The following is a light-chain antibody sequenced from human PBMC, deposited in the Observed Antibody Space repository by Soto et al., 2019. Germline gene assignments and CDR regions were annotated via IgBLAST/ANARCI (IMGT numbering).Light chain of an antibody. CDR1: QSIGSH. CDR3: LQTYSLPVA. V-gene: IGKV1-39*01. Sequence: IQVAQSPSSLSASVGDRVTITCRASQSIGSHLNWYQQKPGTAPHLLIYGASGLQGGVPSRFSGGGSGTDSTLTISTLQPEDFATYYCLQTYSLPVAFGGGTKVEIK. J-gene: IGKJ4*01. CDR2: GAS.